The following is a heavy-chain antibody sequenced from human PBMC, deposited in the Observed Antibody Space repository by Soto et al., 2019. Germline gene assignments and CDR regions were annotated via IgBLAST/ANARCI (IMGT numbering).Heavy chain of an antibody. D-gene: IGHD4-17*01. CDR3: AKHSVTTRSPSFFDY. V-gene: IGHV4-59*08. J-gene: IGHJ4*02. Sequence: PSETLSLTCTVSGASISGYHWSWIRQFPGKGLGWLGYISYSGSTYYNPSLKSRVTISVDTSKNQFSLKLSSVTAADTAVYYCAKHSVTTRSPSFFDYWGQGSPVTVSS. CDR2: ISYSGST. CDR1: GASISGYH.